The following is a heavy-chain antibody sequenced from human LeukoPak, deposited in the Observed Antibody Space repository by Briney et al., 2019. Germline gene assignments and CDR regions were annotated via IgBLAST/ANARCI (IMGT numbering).Heavy chain of an antibody. CDR2: IYYSVST. CDR3: ARLRKVGATSRAFDI. J-gene: IGHJ3*02. CDR1: GGSISSSSYY. Sequence: SETLSLTCTVSGGSISSSSYYWAWIRQPPGKGLEWIGSIYYSVSTYYNPSLKSRVTISVDTSKNQFSLKLSSVTAADTAVYYCARLRKVGATSRAFDIWGQGTMVTVSS. V-gene: IGHV4-39*07. D-gene: IGHD1-26*01.